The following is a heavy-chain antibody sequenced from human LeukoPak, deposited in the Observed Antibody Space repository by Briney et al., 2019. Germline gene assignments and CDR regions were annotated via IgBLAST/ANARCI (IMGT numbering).Heavy chain of an antibody. CDR1: GGSFSSCSYH. CDR2: IYYSGSS. Sequence: PSETLSLTCTVSGGSFSSCSYHWGWIRQPPGKGLVWFGRIYYSGSSYYNPSQKSLVTISVDTSKNQFSQKLSSVAAADAAVYCCGSIVVVTAIAGHWYFDLWGRGTLVTVSS. CDR3: GSIVVVTAIAGHWYFDL. V-gene: IGHV4-39*01. J-gene: IGHJ2*01. D-gene: IGHD2-21*02.